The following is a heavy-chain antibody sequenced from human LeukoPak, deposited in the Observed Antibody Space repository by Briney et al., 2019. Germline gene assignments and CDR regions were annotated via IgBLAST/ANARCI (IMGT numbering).Heavy chain of an antibody. CDR3: ANYRSGGGGYYSGLEH. Sequence: GGSLRLSCAASGFTFKNYAMTWVRQAAGKGLGWVSRTSGSGDISLHTRSVKGRLSPSRPHSEESPYPQRDSLRADDPGVYYCANYRSGGGGYYSGLEHWGQGTQVTVSS. D-gene: IGHD2-15*01. V-gene: IGHV3-23*01. J-gene: IGHJ1*01. CDR1: GFTFKNYA. CDR2: TSGSGDIS.